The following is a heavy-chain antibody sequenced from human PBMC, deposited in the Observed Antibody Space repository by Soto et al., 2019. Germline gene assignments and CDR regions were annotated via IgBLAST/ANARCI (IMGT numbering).Heavy chain of an antibody. CDR2: IYHSGST. V-gene: IGHV4-30-4*01. CDR1: GGSISSDDYY. CDR3: ARRYGWLYFDY. Sequence: SETLSLTCIVSGGSISSDDYYWSWIRQPPGKGLEWIGYIYHSGSTYYNPSLKSRVTISVDTSKNQFSLRLISVTAADTALYYCARRYGWLYFDYWGQGSLVTSPQ. D-gene: IGHD6-19*01. J-gene: IGHJ4*02.